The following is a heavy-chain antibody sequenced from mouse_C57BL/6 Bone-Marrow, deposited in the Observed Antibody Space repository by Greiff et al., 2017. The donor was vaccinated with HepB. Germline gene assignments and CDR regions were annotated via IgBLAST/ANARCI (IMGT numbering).Heavy chain of an antibody. CDR3: TRIVITTVVAQYYYAMDY. Sequence: VQLQQSGPVLARPGASVKMSCKTSGYTFTSYWMHWVKQRPGQGLEWIGAIYPGNSDTSYNQKFKGKAKLTAVTSASTAYMELSSLTNEDSAVYYCTRIVITTVVAQYYYAMDYWGQGTSVTVSS. V-gene: IGHV1-5*01. D-gene: IGHD1-1*01. CDR1: GYTFTSYW. CDR2: IYPGNSDT. J-gene: IGHJ4*01.